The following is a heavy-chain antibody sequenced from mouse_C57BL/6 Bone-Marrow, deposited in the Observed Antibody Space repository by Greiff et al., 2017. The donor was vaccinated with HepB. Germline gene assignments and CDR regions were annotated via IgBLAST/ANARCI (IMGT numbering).Heavy chain of an antibody. CDR1: GFTFSSYT. J-gene: IGHJ3*01. V-gene: IGHV5-9*01. D-gene: IGHD1-1*01. CDR2: ISGGGGNT. CDR3: ARTTGFAY. Sequence: EVQRVESGGGLVKPGGSLKLSCAASGFTFSSYTMSWVRQTPEKRLEWVATISGGGGNTYYPDSVKGRFTISRDNAKNPLYLQMSSLRSEDTALYYCARTTGFAYWGQGTLVTVSA.